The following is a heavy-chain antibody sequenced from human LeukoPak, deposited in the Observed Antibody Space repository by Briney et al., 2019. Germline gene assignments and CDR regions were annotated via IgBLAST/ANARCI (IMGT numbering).Heavy chain of an antibody. CDR1: GGSISSYY. V-gene: IGHV4-59*08. J-gene: IGHJ3*02. D-gene: IGHD5-24*01. CDR3: ARLRWPDAFDI. CDR2: IYYSGST. Sequence: SETLSLTCTVSGGSISSYYWSWFRQPPGKGLEWIGYIYYSGSTNYNPSLKSRVTISVDTSKNQFSLKLSSVTAADTAVYYCARLRWPDAFDIWGQGTMVTVSS.